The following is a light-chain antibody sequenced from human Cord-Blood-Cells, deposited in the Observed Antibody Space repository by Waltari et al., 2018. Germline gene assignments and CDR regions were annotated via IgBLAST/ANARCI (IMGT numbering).Light chain of an antibody. Sequence: EIVMTQTPLSLPVTPGVPASVYCRSSQSPLDSDDGNTYLAWYLQKPGQSPPLLINTLSYRASGVPDRFSGSGSGTDFTLKISRVEAEDVGVYYCMQRIEFPYSFGQGTKLEIK. CDR3: MQRIEFPYS. CDR1: QSPLDSDDGNTY. V-gene: IGKV2-40*01. J-gene: IGKJ2*03. CDR2: TLS.